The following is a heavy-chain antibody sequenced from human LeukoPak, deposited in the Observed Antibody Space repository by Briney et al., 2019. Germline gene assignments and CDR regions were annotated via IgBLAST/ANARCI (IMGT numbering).Heavy chain of an antibody. V-gene: IGHV3-66*01. CDR2: IYNSGST. CDR1: GFTVSSNY. Sequence: GGSLRLSCVVSGFTVSSNYMSWVRQAPGKGLEWVSVIYNSGSTHYADSVKGRFTISRDNSKNTLYLQMNSLRAEDTAVYYCASDAYSGSYFFDYWGQGTLVTVSS. D-gene: IGHD1-26*01. J-gene: IGHJ4*02. CDR3: ASDAYSGSYFFDY.